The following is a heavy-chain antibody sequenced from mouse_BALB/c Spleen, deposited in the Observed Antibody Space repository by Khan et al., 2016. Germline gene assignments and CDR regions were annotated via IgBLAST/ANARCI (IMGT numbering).Heavy chain of an antibody. CDR3: TRRRYYFDY. J-gene: IGHJ2*01. CDR1: GCTFSDAW. Sequence: EVKLEESGGGLVQPGGSMKLSCAASGCTFSDAWMDWVRQSPEKGLERVAEIRSKANNHATYYAESVKGRFTISRDDSKSSVYLQMNSLRAEDTGIYYCTRRRYYFDYWGQGTTLTVSS. CDR2: IRSKANNHAT. V-gene: IGHV6-6*01.